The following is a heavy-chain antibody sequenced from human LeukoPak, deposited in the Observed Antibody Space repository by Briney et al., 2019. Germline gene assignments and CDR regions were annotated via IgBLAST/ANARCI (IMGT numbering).Heavy chain of an antibody. Sequence: PSETLSLTCTVSGGSISSYYWSWIRQPPGKGLEWIGYIYYSGSTYYNPSLKSRVTISVDTSKNQFSLKLSSVTAADTAVYYCARGFASIVVPAPTFDYWGQGTLVTVSS. CDR3: ARGFASIVVPAPTFDY. CDR2: IYYSGST. D-gene: IGHD2-2*01. CDR1: GGSISSYY. V-gene: IGHV4-59*12. J-gene: IGHJ4*02.